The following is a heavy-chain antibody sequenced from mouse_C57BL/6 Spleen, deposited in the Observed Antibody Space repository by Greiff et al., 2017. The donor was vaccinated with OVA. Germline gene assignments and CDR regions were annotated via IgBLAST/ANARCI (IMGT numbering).Heavy chain of an antibody. J-gene: IGHJ4*01. CDR3: ARCAWVYALDY. D-gene: IGHD4-1*01. V-gene: IGHV1-64*01. CDR2: IHPNSGST. Sequence: QVQLKQPGAELVKPGASVKLSCKASGYTFTSYWMHWVKQRPGQGLEWIGMIHPNSGSTNYNEKFKSKATLTVAKSSSPAYMQLSSLTSEDSAVYYCARCAWVYALDYWGQGTSVTVSS. CDR1: GYTFTSYW.